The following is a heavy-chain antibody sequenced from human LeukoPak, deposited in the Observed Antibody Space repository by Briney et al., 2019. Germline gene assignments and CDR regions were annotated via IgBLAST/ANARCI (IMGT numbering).Heavy chain of an antibody. J-gene: IGHJ4*02. CDR1: GFTFSSYA. CDR2: ISASGGST. CDR3: AKGAYSGSYLGPFDY. V-gene: IGHV3-23*01. D-gene: IGHD1-26*01. Sequence: GGSLRLSCAASGFTFSSYAMSWVRQAPGKGLEWVSAISASGGSTYFADSVKGRFTISRDNSKNTLYLKMNSLRAEDTAVYFCAKGAYSGSYLGPFDYWGQGTLVTVSS.